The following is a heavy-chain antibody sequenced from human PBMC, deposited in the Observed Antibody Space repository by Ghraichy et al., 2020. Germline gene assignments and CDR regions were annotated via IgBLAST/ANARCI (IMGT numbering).Heavy chain of an antibody. CDR2: FYYSGST. CDR3: ARVGPSYYDSSGYYYLDY. J-gene: IGHJ4*02. Sequence: SETLSLTCAVSGASISSFYWSWIRQPPGKGLEWIGYFYYSGSTNYNPFLKSRVTISEDTAKNQFSLKLSSVTAADTAVYYCARVGPSYYDSSGYYYLDYWGQGTLVAVSS. CDR1: GASISSFY. V-gene: IGHV4-59*01. D-gene: IGHD3-22*01.